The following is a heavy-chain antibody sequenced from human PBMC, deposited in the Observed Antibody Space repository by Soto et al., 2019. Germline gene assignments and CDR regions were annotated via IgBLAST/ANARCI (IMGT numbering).Heavy chain of an antibody. V-gene: IGHV3-23*01. J-gene: IGHJ4*02. CDR3: AKDRRAGGNSAFYFDF. CDR1: GFKFSNYA. CDR2: ISATGGGT. D-gene: IGHD3-16*01. Sequence: PGGSLILSCAASGFKFSNYAMSWVRQAPGKGLEWVSLISATGGGTYYADSVKGRFTISRDNSHNTLYLQVHSLTAEDTAVYYCAKDRRAGGNSAFYFDFWGQGAQVTVYS.